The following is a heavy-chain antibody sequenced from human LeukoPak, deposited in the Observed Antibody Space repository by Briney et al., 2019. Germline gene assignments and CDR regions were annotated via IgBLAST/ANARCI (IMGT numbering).Heavy chain of an antibody. CDR2: IYHSGST. J-gene: IGHJ4*02. D-gene: IGHD3-22*01. CDR1: GYSISSGYY. V-gene: IGHV4-38-2*02. CDR3: SVYYDSSGYASNTLDY. Sequence: SETLSLTCTVSGYSISSGYYWGWSRQPPGKGLEGIGSIYHSGSTYYNPSLKSRVTISLDTSKNQFSLKLSSVTAADTAVYYCSVYYDSSGYASNTLDYWGQGTLVTVSS.